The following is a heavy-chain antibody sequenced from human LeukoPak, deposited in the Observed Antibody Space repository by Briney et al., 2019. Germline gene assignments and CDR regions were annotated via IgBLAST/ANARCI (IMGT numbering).Heavy chain of an antibody. CDR3: AREIFGSGSYPDY. D-gene: IGHD3-10*01. V-gene: IGHV4-59*01. J-gene: IGHJ4*02. CDR2: IYYSGST. CDR1: GGSISSYY. Sequence: KNSETLSLTCTVSGGSISSYYWSWIRQPPGKGLEWIGYIYYSGSTNYNPSLKSRVTISVDTSKNQFSLKLSSVTAADTAVYYCAREIFGSGSYPDYWGQGTLVTVSS.